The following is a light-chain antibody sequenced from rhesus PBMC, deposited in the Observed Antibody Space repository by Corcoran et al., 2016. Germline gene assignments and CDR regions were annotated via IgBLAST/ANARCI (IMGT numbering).Light chain of an antibody. CDR1: SKDVGGFDY. J-gene: IGLJ1*01. V-gene: IGLV2-23*01. CDR3: SSYAVRNSFV. CDR2: EVY. Sequence: QAALTQPPSVSGSPGQSVTISCTGTSKDVGGFDYVSWYQQHPGTAPKLIIYEVYKRPSGVSDRFSGSKSANTASLTISGLQAEDEADYHCSSYAVRNSFVFGVGTRLTVL.